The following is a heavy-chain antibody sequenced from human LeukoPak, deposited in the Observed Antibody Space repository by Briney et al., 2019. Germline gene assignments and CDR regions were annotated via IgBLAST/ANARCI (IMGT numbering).Heavy chain of an antibody. D-gene: IGHD5-24*01. V-gene: IGHV4-39*01. Sequence: SETLSLTCTVSGGSISSYYWGWIRQPPGKGLEWFGSIFYTGSTYYNPSLKSRVTISVDTSKNQFSLNLNSVTVADTSVYYCARLPQRWLHHFDYWGQGTLVTVSS. CDR1: GGSISSYY. CDR3: ARLPQRWLHHFDY. J-gene: IGHJ4*02. CDR2: IFYTGST.